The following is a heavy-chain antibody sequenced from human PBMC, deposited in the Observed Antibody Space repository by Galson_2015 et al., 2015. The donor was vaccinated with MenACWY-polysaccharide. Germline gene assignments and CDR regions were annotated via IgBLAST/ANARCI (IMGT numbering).Heavy chain of an antibody. CDR1: GYSFSSYD. CDR2: MNPNSGNT. CDR3: ARGEKYYYDSSVFLNWFDP. Sequence: SVKVSCKASGYSFSSYDINWVRQTTGQGLEWMGWMNPNSGNTGYAQKFQGRVTMTRNTSISIAYMELSSLRSEDTAVYYCARGEKYYYDSSVFLNWFDPWGQGTLVTVSS. J-gene: IGHJ5*02. D-gene: IGHD3-22*01. V-gene: IGHV1-8*01.